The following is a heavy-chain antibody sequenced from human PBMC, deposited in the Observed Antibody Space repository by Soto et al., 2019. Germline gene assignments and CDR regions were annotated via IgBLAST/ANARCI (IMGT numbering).Heavy chain of an antibody. J-gene: IGHJ5*02. Sequence: GASVKVSCKASGYTFTSYAMHWVRQAPGQRLEWMGWINAGNGNKKYSQKFQGRVTITRDTSASTAYRELSSLRSEDTAVYYCARDWDFKHNWFDPWGQGTLVTVSS. V-gene: IGHV1-3*01. D-gene: IGHD1-26*01. CDR2: INAGNGNK. CDR3: ARDWDFKHNWFDP. CDR1: GYTFTSYA.